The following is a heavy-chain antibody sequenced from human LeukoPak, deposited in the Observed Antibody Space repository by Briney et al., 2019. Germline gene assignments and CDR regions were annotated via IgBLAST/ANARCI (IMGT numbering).Heavy chain of an antibody. V-gene: IGHV4-39*07. CDR3: ARVAIVAAAGPEGFDY. CDR1: GGSITSSSYY. J-gene: IGHJ4*02. Sequence: SETLSLTCTVPGGSITSSSYYWGWLRQPPGKGLEWIGSIYYSGSTYYNPSLKSRVTISVDTSKNQFSLKLSSVTAADTAVYYCARVAIVAAAGPEGFDYWGQGTLVTVSS. CDR2: IYYSGST. D-gene: IGHD6-13*01.